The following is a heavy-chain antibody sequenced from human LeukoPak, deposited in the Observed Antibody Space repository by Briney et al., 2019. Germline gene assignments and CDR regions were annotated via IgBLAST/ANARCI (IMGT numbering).Heavy chain of an antibody. CDR2: IYTSGST. Sequence: SETLSLTCTVSGVSISSSNSYWGWIRQPPGKGLEWIGRIYTSGSTNYNPSLKSRVTISVDTSKNQFSLKLSSVTAADTAVYYCARGGHYYDSSAYGFDYWGQGTLVTVSS. V-gene: IGHV4-61*02. J-gene: IGHJ4*02. CDR3: ARGGHYYDSSAYGFDY. D-gene: IGHD3-22*01. CDR1: GVSISSSNSY.